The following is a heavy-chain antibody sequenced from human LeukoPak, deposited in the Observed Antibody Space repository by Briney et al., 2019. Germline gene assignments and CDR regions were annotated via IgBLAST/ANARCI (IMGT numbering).Heavy chain of an antibody. CDR2: IWYDGSNK. Sequence: PGRSLRLSCAASGFTFSSYGMHWVRQAPGKGLEWVAVIWYDGSNKYYADSVEGRFTISRDNSKNTLYLQMNSLRAEDTAVYYCARDKPDAFDMWGQGTMVTVSS. V-gene: IGHV3-33*01. CDR1: GFTFSSYG. J-gene: IGHJ3*02. CDR3: ARDKPDAFDM.